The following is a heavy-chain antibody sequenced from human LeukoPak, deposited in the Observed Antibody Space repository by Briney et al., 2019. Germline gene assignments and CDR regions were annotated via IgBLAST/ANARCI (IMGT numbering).Heavy chain of an antibody. CDR1: GFTFRKYT. Sequence: PGGALRLSCSASGFTFRKYTMHWVRQAPGKGLEWVSCINSRSDYIYYADSVKGRFTISRDNAKNSLYLHMNSLRAEDTAVYYCAREGSSWYYFDFWGQGTLVTVSS. CDR3: AREGSSWYYFDF. D-gene: IGHD6-13*01. J-gene: IGHJ4*02. CDR2: INSRSDYI. V-gene: IGHV3-21*01.